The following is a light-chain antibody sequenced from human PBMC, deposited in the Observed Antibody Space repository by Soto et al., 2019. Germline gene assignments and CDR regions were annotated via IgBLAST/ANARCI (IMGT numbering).Light chain of an antibody. CDR2: EVS. CDR1: SSDVGGYNY. CDR3: TSFTTISTWV. V-gene: IGLV2-14*01. Sequence: QSALTQPASVYGSPGQSITISCTGTSSDVGGYNYVSWFQQHPGKAPKLKIYEVSNRPSGVSNRFSGSKSGNTASLTISELQAEDEADYYCTSFTTISTWVFGGGTQLTVL. J-gene: IGLJ7*01.